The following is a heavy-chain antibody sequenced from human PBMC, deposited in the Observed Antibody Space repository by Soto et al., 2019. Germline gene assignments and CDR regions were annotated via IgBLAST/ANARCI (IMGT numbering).Heavy chain of an antibody. D-gene: IGHD2-8*01. CDR1: GFTFSSYA. Sequence: EVQLLESGGILVHPGGSLRLSCADSGFTFSSYAMTCVRQAPGKGLEWVSAISGGGDSIYYADSVKGRFTISRDQSKNTLYLQMHSLRAEDTAVYFCAKERDNGADRYYFDYWGQGTLVTVSS. CDR3: AKERDNGADRYYFDY. CDR2: ISGGGDSI. J-gene: IGHJ4*02. V-gene: IGHV3-23*01.